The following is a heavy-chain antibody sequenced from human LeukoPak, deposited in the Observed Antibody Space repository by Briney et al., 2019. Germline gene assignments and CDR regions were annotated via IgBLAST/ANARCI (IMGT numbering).Heavy chain of an antibody. CDR2: IYYSGST. J-gene: IGHJ4*02. CDR1: GGSISSSSYY. CDR3: ARPQAVAGTFDY. D-gene: IGHD6-19*01. V-gene: IGHV4-39*01. Sequence: PSETLSLTCTVSGGSISSSSYYWGWIRQPPGTGLEWIGSIYYSGSTYYNPSLKSRVTISVDTSKNQFSLKLSSVTAADTAVYYCARPQAVAGTFDYWGQGTLVTVSS.